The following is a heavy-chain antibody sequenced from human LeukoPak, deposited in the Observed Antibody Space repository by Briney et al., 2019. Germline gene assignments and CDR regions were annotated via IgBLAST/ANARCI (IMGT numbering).Heavy chain of an antibody. J-gene: IGHJ4*02. V-gene: IGHV3-23*01. Sequence: GGSLRLSCAASGFTFSSYAMSWVRQAPGKGLEWVAAISGGGGSTYYADSVKGRFTISRDNSKSTLYLQMNSLSADDTAVFYCARHDRGSGSPYYFDYWGQGTLVTVSP. CDR2: ISGGGGST. D-gene: IGHD3-10*01. CDR3: ARHDRGSGSPYYFDY. CDR1: GFTFSSYA.